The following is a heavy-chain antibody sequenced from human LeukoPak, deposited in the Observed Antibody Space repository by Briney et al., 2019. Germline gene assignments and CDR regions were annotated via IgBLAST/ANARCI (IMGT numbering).Heavy chain of an antibody. CDR2: ITTKGTNYAT. CDR1: GFTFSSYS. Sequence: PGGSLRLSCAASGFTFSSYSMNWVRQASGKGLEWVGRITTKGTNYATAYAASVKGRFTISRHDSENTAYLQMNSLKSEDTALYYCTTYRSGHYWGQGTQVTVSS. V-gene: IGHV3-73*01. J-gene: IGHJ4*02. D-gene: IGHD6-19*01. CDR3: TTYRSGHY.